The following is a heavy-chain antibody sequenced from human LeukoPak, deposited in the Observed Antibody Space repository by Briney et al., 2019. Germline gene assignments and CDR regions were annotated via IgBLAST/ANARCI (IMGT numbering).Heavy chain of an antibody. CDR2: ISYDGSNK. CDR1: GFTFSSYG. CDR3: AKDLTTVPRDLNYYYGMDV. D-gene: IGHD4-17*01. Sequence: TGGSLRLSCAASGFTFSSYGMHWVRQAPGKGLEWVAVISYDGSNKYYADSVKGRFTISRDNSKNTLYLQMNSLRAEDTAVYYCAKDLTTVPRDLNYYYGMDVWGQGTTVTVSS. J-gene: IGHJ6*02. V-gene: IGHV3-30*18.